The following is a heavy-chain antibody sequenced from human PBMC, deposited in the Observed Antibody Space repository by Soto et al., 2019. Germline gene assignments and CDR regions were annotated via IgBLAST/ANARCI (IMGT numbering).Heavy chain of an antibody. CDR3: ARDGRNYYDSSGYYPDAFDI. Sequence: ASVKVSCKASGYTFTSYYMHWVRQAPGQGLEWMGIINPSGGSTSYAQKFQGRVTMTRDTSPSTVYMELRSLRSEDTAVYYCARDGRNYYDSSGYYPDAFDIWGLGTMVTVS. CDR2: INPSGGST. D-gene: IGHD3-22*01. V-gene: IGHV1-46*01. J-gene: IGHJ3*02. CDR1: GYTFTSYY.